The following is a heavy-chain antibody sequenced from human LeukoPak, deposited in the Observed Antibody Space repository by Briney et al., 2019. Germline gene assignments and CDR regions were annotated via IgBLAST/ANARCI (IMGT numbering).Heavy chain of an antibody. CDR2: ISYDGSNK. D-gene: IGHD6-13*01. Sequence: GRSLRLSCAASGFTFSSYAMHWVRQAPGKGLEWVAVISYDGSNKYYADSVKGRFTISRDNAKNTLYLQMNSLRAEDTAVYYCAREALAGAGTWGLVDPWGQGTLVIVSS. CDR3: AREALAGAGTWGLVDP. CDR1: GFTFSSYA. J-gene: IGHJ5*02. V-gene: IGHV3-30*04.